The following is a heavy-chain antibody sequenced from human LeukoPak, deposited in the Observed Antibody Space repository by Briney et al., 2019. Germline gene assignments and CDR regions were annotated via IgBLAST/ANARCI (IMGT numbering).Heavy chain of an antibody. V-gene: IGHV3-9*01. D-gene: IGHD3-10*01. Sequence: PGGSLRLSCAASGFTFDDYAMHWVRHAPGKGLEWVSGISWNSGSIIYADSVKGRFTISRDNAQNSLYLQMNSLRAEDTALYYCAKDSLLRGDGSASYYPGGFDYWGQGTLVTVSS. CDR3: AKDSLLRGDGSASYYPGGFDY. CDR2: ISWNSGSI. CDR1: GFTFDDYA. J-gene: IGHJ4*02.